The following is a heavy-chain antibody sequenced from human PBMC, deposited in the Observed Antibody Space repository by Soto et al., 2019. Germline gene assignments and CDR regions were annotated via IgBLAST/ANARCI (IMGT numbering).Heavy chain of an antibody. CDR1: GFTFSGSA. Sequence: PGGSLRLSCTASGFTFSGSAMHWVRQASGKGLEWVGRIRSKPNNYATAYAASVQGRFTISRDDSKNTAYLQMSSLKTEDTAVYYCTRHLVDYWGQGTLVTVSS. J-gene: IGHJ4*02. V-gene: IGHV3-73*01. CDR3: TRHLVDY. CDR2: IRSKPNNYAT.